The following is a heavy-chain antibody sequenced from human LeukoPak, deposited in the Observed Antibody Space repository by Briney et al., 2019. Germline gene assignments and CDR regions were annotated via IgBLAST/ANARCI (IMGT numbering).Heavy chain of an antibody. Sequence: GGSLRLSCAASGSTFDDYAMHWVRQAPGKGLEWVSGISWNSGSIGYADSVKGRFTISRDNAKNSLYLQMNSLRAEDTALYYCAKSQFQYGENVDYWGQGTLVTVSS. J-gene: IGHJ4*02. CDR2: ISWNSGSI. D-gene: IGHD7-27*01. CDR3: AKSQFQYGENVDY. V-gene: IGHV3-9*01. CDR1: GSTFDDYA.